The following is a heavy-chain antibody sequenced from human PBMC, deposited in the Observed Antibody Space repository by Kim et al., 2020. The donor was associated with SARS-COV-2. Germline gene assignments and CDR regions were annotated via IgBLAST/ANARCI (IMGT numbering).Heavy chain of an antibody. CDR2: INSDGSST. J-gene: IGHJ5*02. CDR1: GFTFSSYW. D-gene: IGHD3-9*01. V-gene: IGHV3-74*01. Sequence: GGSLRLSCAASGFTFSSYWMHWVRQAPGKGLVWVSRINSDGSSTSYADSVKGRFTISRDNAKNTLYQQMNSLRAEDTAVYYCARDGRFDWYWFDPWGQGTLVTVSS. CDR3: ARDGRFDWYWFDP.